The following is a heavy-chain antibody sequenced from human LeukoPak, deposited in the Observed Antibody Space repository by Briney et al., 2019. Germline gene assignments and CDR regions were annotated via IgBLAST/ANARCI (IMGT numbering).Heavy chain of an antibody. CDR3: ARHYSRSWDWFDP. J-gene: IGHJ5*02. CDR1: GGSISSYY. V-gene: IGHV4-59*01. CDR2: IYYRST. D-gene: IGHD6-13*01. Sequence: SETLSLTCTVSGGSISSYYWSWIRQPPGKGLEWIGYIYYRSTNYNPSLKSRVTISLDKSKNHFSLKLSSVTAADTAVYYCARHYSRSWDWFDPWGQGTLVIVSP.